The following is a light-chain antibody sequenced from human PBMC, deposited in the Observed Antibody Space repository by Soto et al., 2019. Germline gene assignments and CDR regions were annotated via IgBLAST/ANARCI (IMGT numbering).Light chain of an antibody. Sequence: QSVLTQPPSVSAAPGQKVTISCSESNSNIGNNEVSWYQQVPGTAPRLLVYDNNKRPSGIPDRFSDSKSDTSATLVITGLQTGDEADYYCGTWDNNLRAGVFGGGTKVTVL. CDR2: DNN. J-gene: IGLJ2*01. CDR1: NSNIGNNE. V-gene: IGLV1-51*01. CDR3: GTWDNNLRAGV.